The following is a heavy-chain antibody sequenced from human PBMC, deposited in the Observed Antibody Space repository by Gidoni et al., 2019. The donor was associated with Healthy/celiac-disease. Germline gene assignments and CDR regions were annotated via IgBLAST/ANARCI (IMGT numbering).Heavy chain of an antibody. CDR2: IYSGGST. CDR1: GFTVSSNY. Sequence: EVQLVESGGGLVQSGGSLRLSCAASGFTVSSNYMSWVRQAPGTGLEWVSVIYSGGSTYYADSVKDRFTISRDNSKNTLYLQMNSLRAEETAVYYCAILAMTTVTTEDWYFDLWGRGTLVTVSS. J-gene: IGHJ2*01. CDR3: AILAMTTVTTEDWYFDL. V-gene: IGHV3-66*01. D-gene: IGHD4-17*01.